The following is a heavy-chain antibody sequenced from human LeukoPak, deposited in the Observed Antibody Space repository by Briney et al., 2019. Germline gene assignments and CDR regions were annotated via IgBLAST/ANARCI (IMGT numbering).Heavy chain of an antibody. CDR3: ARWNNDYYHSDY. V-gene: IGHV4-59*01. Sequence: PSETLSLTCTVSGGSISGYYWNWIRQAPGKGLEWIGYIYYNGNTNYNPSLKSRVTMSIDTSKNQVSLNVTSATAADTAVYYCARWNNDYYHSDYWGQGTLVTVSS. J-gene: IGHJ4*02. D-gene: IGHD3-16*01. CDR1: GGSISGYY. CDR2: IYYNGNT.